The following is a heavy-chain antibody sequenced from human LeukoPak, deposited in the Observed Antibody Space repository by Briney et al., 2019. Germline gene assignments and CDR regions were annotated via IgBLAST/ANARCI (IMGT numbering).Heavy chain of an antibody. V-gene: IGHV1-18*01. CDR3: ASSLEGDYNLRY. CDR2: ISAYNGNT. Sequence: ASVKVSCKASGYTFTSYGISWVRQAPGQGLEWMGWISAYNGNTNYAQKLQGRVTTTTDTSTSTAYMKLRSLRSDDTAVYYCASSLEGDYNLRYWGQGTLVTVSS. CDR1: GYTFTSYG. D-gene: IGHD4-17*01. J-gene: IGHJ4*02.